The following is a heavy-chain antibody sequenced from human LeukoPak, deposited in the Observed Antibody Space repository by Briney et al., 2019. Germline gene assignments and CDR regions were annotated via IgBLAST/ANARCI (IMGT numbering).Heavy chain of an antibody. D-gene: IGHD1/OR15-1a*01. CDR1: GFAFSIYW. Sequence: GGSLRLSCAASGFAFSIYWMSWVRQAPGKGLEWVANINQGGGETYYVDSVKGRFTISRDNAKDSLYLQMNSLRAEDTAVYYCARAAETGTVDYWGLGTLVTVSS. CDR2: INQGGGET. CDR3: ARAAETGTVDY. V-gene: IGHV3-7*01. J-gene: IGHJ4*02.